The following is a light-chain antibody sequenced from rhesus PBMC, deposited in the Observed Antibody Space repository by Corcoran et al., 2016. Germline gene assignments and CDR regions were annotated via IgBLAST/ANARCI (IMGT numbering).Light chain of an antibody. J-gene: IGLJ1*01. CDR3: SSYTTSYTYI. V-gene: IGLV2S7*01. CDR1: NSDVGYYNY. CDR2: DVN. Sequence: QSAPTQPPSVSGSPGQSVTISCTGTNSDVGYYNYVSWYQQHPGKAPKLMIYDVNKRPSGVSDRFSGSKSGNTASLTISGLQAEDESDYYGSSYTTSYTYIFGSGTRLTVL.